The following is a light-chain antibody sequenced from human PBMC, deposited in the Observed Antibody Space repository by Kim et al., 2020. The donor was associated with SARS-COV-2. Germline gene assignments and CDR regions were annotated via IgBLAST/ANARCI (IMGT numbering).Light chain of an antibody. CDR3: QHYTSWPLA. J-gene: IGKJ1*01. Sequence: DIFMTQSPVTLSVSPGDRATLSCRASQSVGNDLAWYQQKLGQAPRLLIYSASTRATDIPARFSGSGSGTEFTLTISSLQSEDFAVYYCQHYTSWPLAFGQGTKVDIK. CDR2: SAS. V-gene: IGKV3-15*01. CDR1: QSVGND.